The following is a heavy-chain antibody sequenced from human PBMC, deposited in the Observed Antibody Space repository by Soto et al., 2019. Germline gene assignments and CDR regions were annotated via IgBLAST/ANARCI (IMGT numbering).Heavy chain of an antibody. Sequence: EVQLLESGGGLVQPGGSLRLSCGVSGFTFSTYAMSWVRQAPGKGLEWVSAISGSGNKTFYADSVKGRFTISRDNSKNTLHLHMSSLRVEDTAVYYCASDLSGRADVWGQGTTVTVSS. J-gene: IGHJ6*02. D-gene: IGHD2-21*01. CDR2: ISGSGNKT. V-gene: IGHV3-23*01. CDR3: ASDLSGRADV. CDR1: GFTFSTYA.